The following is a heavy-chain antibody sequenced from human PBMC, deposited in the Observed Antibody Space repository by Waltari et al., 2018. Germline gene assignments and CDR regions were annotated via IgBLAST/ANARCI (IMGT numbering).Heavy chain of an antibody. CDR1: GGSFSGYY. CDR2: INHSGST. D-gene: IGHD3-3*01. Sequence: QVQLQQWGAGLLKPSETLSLTCAVYGGSFSGYYWSWIRPPPGKGLEWIGEINHSGSTNYNPSLKSRVTISVDTSKNQFSLKLSSVTAADTAVYYCARYPGRFLEWLLTRNWFDPWGQGTLVTVSS. J-gene: IGHJ5*02. CDR3: ARYPGRFLEWLLTRNWFDP. V-gene: IGHV4-34*01.